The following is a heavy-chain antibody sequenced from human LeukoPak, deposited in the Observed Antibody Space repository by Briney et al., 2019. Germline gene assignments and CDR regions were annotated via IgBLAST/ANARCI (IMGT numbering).Heavy chain of an antibody. CDR3: AKAPLRKKYSNAEYYFDS. J-gene: IGHJ4*02. CDR1: GFSSRTYG. CDR2: ISNDGNNQ. Sequence: GTSLRLSCAASGFSSRTYGMHWVRQAPGKGLEWVAVISNDGNNQFYAESVKGRLTISRDNPKNTLYLQMNSLRGEDTAVYYCAKAPLRKKYSNAEYYFDSWGQGTLVTVSS. V-gene: IGHV3-30*18. D-gene: IGHD4-11*01.